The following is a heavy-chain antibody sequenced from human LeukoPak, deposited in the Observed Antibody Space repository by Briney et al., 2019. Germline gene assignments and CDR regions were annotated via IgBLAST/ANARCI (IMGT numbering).Heavy chain of an antibody. CDR2: IIPIFRST. CDR3: ARVGRSRGSLPNSYYYMDV. CDR1: GDIFNSYS. Sequence: SVKVSCNASGDIFNSYSVSWVRQAPGQGLEWMGGIIPIFRSTNYAQKFQGRVTITTDQSTRTAYMELNSLSSDDTAVYYCARVGRSRGSLPNSYYYMDVWGKGTTVTVSS. V-gene: IGHV1-69*05. D-gene: IGHD1-26*01. J-gene: IGHJ6*03.